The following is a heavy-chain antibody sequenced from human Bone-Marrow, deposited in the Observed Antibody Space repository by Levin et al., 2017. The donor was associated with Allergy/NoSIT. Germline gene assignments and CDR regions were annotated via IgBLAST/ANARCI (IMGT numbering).Heavy chain of an antibody. V-gene: IGHV3-33*01. Sequence: GGSLRLSCAASGFTFSSYGMHWVRQAPGKGLEWVAVIWYDGSNKYYADSVKGRFTISRDNSKNTLYLQMNSLRAEDTAVYYCARAFWFDDTLKPNTREVLRYFDWLLPGDYWGQGTLVTVSS. D-gene: IGHD3-9*01. CDR3: ARAFWFDDTLKPNTREVLRYFDWLLPGDY. CDR2: IWYDGSNK. J-gene: IGHJ4*02. CDR1: GFTFSSYG.